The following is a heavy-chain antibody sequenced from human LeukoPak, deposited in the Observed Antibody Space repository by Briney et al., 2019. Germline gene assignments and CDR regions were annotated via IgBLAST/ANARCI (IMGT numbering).Heavy chain of an antibody. CDR2: VYGTGDT. D-gene: IGHD1-7*01. CDR1: GTSITRTY. V-gene: IGHV4-59*08. J-gene: IGHJ4*02. CDR3: ARRAASGNYQMLHFDS. Sequence: SETLSLTCTVSGTSITRTYWSWIRQPPGRGLESVGYVYGTGDTNYNPSLKSRVTMSLDTSKNQFSLTLSSVTAVDTAIYYCARRAASGNYQMLHFDSWGQGILVTVSS.